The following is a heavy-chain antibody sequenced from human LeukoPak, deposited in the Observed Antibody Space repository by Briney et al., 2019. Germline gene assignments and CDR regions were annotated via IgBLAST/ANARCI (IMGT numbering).Heavy chain of an antibody. D-gene: IGHD2-2*01. V-gene: IGHV3-23*01. CDR2: ISGSGGST. CDR1: GFTFSSYA. Sequence: PGGSLRLSCAASGFTFSSYAMSWVRQAPGKGLEWVSAISGSGGSTYYADSVKGRFTISRDNSKNTLYLQMNSLRAEDTAVYYCARHTVVVPAAIAVDYWGQGTLVTVSS. J-gene: IGHJ4*02. CDR3: ARHTVVVPAAIAVDY.